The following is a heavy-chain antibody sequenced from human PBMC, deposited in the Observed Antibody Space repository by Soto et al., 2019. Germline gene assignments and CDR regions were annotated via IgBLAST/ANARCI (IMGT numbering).Heavy chain of an antibody. CDR2: SYYIGTS. D-gene: IGHD3-16*02. Sequence: QVQLQESGPGLVKPSQTLSLTCTVSGASISSGGYYWGWIRQHPGKGLEWIGFSYYIGTSYYNPSLESRITLSVDTSKHHFSLNLTSVTAADTTVYYCARVLRDVLSDRYYWYFDLWGRGTLVTVSS. CDR1: GASISSGGYY. CDR3: ARVLRDVLSDRYYWYFDL. V-gene: IGHV4-31*03. J-gene: IGHJ2*01.